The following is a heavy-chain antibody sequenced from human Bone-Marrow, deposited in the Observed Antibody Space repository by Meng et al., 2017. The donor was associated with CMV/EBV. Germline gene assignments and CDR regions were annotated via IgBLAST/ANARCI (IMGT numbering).Heavy chain of an antibody. CDR1: GFTFSSYW. J-gene: IGHJ4*02. V-gene: IGHV3-23*01. CDR3: ARDRGRYFDN. CDR2: ISWNSGSI. D-gene: IGHD3-16*01. Sequence: GGSLRLSCAASGFTFSSYWMSWVRQAPGKGLEWVSGISWNSGSIGYADSVKGRFTISRDNFTNTLYLQMRSLRPEDTAVYYCARDRGRYFDNWGQGTLVTVSS.